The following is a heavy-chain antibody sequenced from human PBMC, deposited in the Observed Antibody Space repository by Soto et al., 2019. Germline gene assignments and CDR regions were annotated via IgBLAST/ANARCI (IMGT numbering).Heavy chain of an antibody. CDR1: GYTFTSYG. Sequence: ASVKVSCKASGYTFTSYGISWVRQAPGQGLEWMGWISAYNGNTNYAQKLQGRVTMTTDTSTSTAYMELRSLRSDDTAVYYCAKTISSGWSGGYYFDYWGQGTLVTVS. CDR3: AKTISSGWSGGYYFDY. J-gene: IGHJ4*02. D-gene: IGHD6-19*01. V-gene: IGHV1-18*01. CDR2: ISAYNGNT.